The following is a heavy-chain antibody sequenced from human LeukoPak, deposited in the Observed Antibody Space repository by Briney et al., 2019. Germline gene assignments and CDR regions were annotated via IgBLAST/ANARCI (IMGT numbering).Heavy chain of an antibody. J-gene: IGHJ4*02. CDR2: IVVGSGNT. CDR1: GFTFTSSA. V-gene: IGHV1-58*01. D-gene: IGHD1-26*01. CDR3: ASSFSPGSSGSYRPFDY. Sequence: SVKVSCKASGFTFTSSAVQWVRQARGQRLEWIGWIVVGSGNTNYAQKFQERVTITRDMSTSTAYMELSSLRSEDTAVYYCASSFSPGSSGSYRPFDYWGQGTLVTVSS.